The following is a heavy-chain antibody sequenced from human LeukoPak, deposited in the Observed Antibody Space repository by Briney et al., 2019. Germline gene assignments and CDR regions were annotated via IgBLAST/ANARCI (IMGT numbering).Heavy chain of an antibody. J-gene: IGHJ6*03. CDR3: ARRGVHYFSYSSSLRGLDYYYYMDV. CDR2: ISAYNGNT. V-gene: IGHV1-18*01. D-gene: IGHD6-13*01. Sequence: GASVKVSCKASGYTFTSYGISWVRQAPGQGLELMGWISAYNGNTNYAQKLQGRVTMTTDTSTSKAYMELRSLRSDDTAVYCCARRGVHYFSYSSSLRGLDYYYYMDVWGKGTTVTVSS. CDR1: GYTFTSYG.